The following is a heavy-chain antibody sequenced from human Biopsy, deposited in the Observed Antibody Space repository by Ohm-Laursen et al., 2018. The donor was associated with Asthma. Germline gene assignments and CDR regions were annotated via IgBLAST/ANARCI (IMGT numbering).Heavy chain of an antibody. V-gene: IGHV4-39*01. J-gene: IGHJ4*02. CDR2: IYYGGST. CDR1: GGSISSSNYY. D-gene: IGHD2-15*01. CDR3: ARLRIRPYYFDY. Sequence: GNLSLTCTVSGGSISSSNYYWGWIRQPPGKGLEWIGNIYYGGSTYYSPSLKSRITISVDTTKKQFSLKRSSVTAADTAVYYCARLRIRPYYFDYWGRGTLVTVSS.